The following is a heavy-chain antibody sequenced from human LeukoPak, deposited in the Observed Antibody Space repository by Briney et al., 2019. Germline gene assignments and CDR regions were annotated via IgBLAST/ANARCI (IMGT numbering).Heavy chain of an antibody. Sequence: SETLSLTCTGSGGSISSYYWSWIRQPPGKRLEWIGYIYYSGSTNYNPSLKSRVTISVDTSKNQFSLKLSSVTAADTAVYYCARDRSSRDGYNGNYYYYYMDVWGKGTTVTVSS. D-gene: IGHD5-24*01. CDR1: GGSISSYY. CDR3: ARDRSSRDGYNGNYYYYYMDV. CDR2: IYYSGST. V-gene: IGHV4-59*01. J-gene: IGHJ6*03.